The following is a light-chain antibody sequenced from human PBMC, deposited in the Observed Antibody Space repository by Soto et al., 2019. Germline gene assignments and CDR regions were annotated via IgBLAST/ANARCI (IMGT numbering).Light chain of an antibody. Sequence: QPVLTQPPSASGTPGQRVTISCSGSSSNIGPNTVNWYQQLPGTAPKLLIYRNNQRPSGVPDRFSGSKSGTSASLAISGLQSEDEADYYCAAWDDSLNGRVFGGGTKVTVL. V-gene: IGLV1-44*01. J-gene: IGLJ3*02. CDR3: AAWDDSLNGRV. CDR1: SSNIGPNT. CDR2: RNN.